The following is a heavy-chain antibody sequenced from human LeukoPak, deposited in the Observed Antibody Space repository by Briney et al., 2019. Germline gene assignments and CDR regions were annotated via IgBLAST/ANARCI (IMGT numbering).Heavy chain of an antibody. D-gene: IGHD3-9*01. CDR3: ARDRDYDILTGYYFDAFDI. Sequence: SQTLSLTCTVSGGSISSGDYYWSWICQPPGKGLEWIGYIYYSGSTYYNPSLKSRVTISVDTSKNQFSLKLSSVTAADTAVYYCARDRDYDILTGYYFDAFDIWGQGTMVTVSS. CDR1: GGSISSGDYY. V-gene: IGHV4-30-4*08. J-gene: IGHJ3*02. CDR2: IYYSGST.